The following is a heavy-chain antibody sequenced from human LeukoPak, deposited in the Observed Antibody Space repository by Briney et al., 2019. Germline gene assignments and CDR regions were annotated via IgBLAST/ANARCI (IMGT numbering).Heavy chain of an antibody. D-gene: IGHD2-2*01. CDR3: ARGEDRRYCSSTSCYLGGNWFDP. CDR2: INPNSGGT. V-gene: IGHV1-2*02. CDR1: GYTFTGYY. J-gene: IGHJ5*02. Sequence: APVKVSCKASGYTFTGYYMHWVRQAPGQGLEWMGWINPNSGGTNYAQKFQGRVTMTRDTSISTAYMELSRLRSDDTAVYYCARGEDRRYCSSTSCYLGGNWFDPWGQGTLVTVSS.